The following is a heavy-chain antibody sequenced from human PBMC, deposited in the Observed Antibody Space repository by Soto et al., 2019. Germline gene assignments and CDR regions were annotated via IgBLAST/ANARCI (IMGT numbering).Heavy chain of an antibody. J-gene: IGHJ4*02. CDR1: GGSFSGYY. CDR2: INHSGST. Sequence: NPSETLSLTCAVYGGSFSGYYWSWIRQPPGKGLEWIGEINHSGSTNYNPSLKSRVTISVDTSKNQFSLKLSSVTAADTAVYYCARVYYYGSGSYYKSDYWGQGTLVTVSS. CDR3: ARVYYYGSGSYYKSDY. V-gene: IGHV4-34*01. D-gene: IGHD3-10*01.